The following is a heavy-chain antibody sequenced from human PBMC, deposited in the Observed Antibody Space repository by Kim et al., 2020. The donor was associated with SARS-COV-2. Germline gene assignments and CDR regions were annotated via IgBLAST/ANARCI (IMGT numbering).Heavy chain of an antibody. CDR2: ISHHGRKK. Sequence: GGSLRLSCAASGFIFEGHALHWVRQAPGKGLEWVAVISHHGRKKYYADSVKGRFTISRDNSKNTLYLQMNSLRVEDTAVYFCSREKDDSGRFFDYWGQGT. J-gene: IGHJ4*02. D-gene: IGHD3-10*01. V-gene: IGHV3-30*04. CDR1: GFIFEGHA. CDR3: SREKDDSGRFFDY.